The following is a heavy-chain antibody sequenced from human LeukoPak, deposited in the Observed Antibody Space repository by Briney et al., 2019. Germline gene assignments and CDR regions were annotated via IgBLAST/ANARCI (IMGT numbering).Heavy chain of an antibody. Sequence: ASVKVSCKASGYTFTSYDINWVRQATGQGLEWMGWMNPNSGNTGYAQKFQGRVTITRDTSASTAYMELSSLRSEDTAVYYCARDRLALPFDYWGQGTLVTVSS. V-gene: IGHV1-8*01. CDR2: MNPNSGNT. J-gene: IGHJ4*02. CDR3: ARDRLALPFDY. CDR1: GYTFTSYD.